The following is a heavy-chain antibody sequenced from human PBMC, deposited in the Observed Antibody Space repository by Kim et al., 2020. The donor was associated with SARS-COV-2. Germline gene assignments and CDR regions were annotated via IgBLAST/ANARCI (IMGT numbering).Heavy chain of an antibody. CDR2: ISSSGSTI. Sequence: GGSLRLSCAASGFTFSSYEMNWVRQAPGKGLEWVSYISSSGSTIYYADSVKGRFTISRDNAKNSLYLQMNSLRAEDTAVYYCAGLRGDYDFWSGYCVYYGMDVWGQGTTVTVSS. D-gene: IGHD3-3*01. V-gene: IGHV3-48*03. J-gene: IGHJ6*02. CDR3: AGLRGDYDFWSGYCVYYGMDV. CDR1: GFTFSSYE.